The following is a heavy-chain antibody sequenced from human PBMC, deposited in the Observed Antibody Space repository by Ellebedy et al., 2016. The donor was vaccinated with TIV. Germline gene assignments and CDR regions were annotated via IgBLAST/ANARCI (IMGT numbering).Heavy chain of an antibody. CDR2: INHSGST. Sequence: SETLSLTXTVSGGSISSGGYYWSWIRQHPGKGLEWIGEINHSGSTNYNPSLKSRVTISVDTSKNQFSLKLSSVTAADTAVYYCSSYGGNSGWFDPWGQGTLVTVSS. CDR1: GGSISSGGYY. J-gene: IGHJ5*02. D-gene: IGHD4-23*01. V-gene: IGHV4-31*09. CDR3: SSYGGNSGWFDP.